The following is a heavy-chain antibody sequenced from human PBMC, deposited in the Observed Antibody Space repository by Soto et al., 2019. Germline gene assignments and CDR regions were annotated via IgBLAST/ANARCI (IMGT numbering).Heavy chain of an antibody. CDR1: GYTFTSYD. J-gene: IGHJ5*02. Sequence: QEQLVQSGAEVKKPVTSVKVSCKDSGYTFTSYDINWVRLATGQGLEWMGWMNPNSSNTAYAQKFQGRVTMNRNTSISTAYMELSSLRSEDTAVYYCARLKQDYAVAWGQGTLVTVSS. CDR2: MNPNSSNT. CDR3: ARLKQDYAVA. D-gene: IGHD3-16*01. V-gene: IGHV1-8*01.